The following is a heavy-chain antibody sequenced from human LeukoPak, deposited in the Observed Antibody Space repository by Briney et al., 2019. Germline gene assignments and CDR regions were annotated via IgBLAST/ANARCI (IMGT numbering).Heavy chain of an antibody. D-gene: IGHD3-22*01. CDR2: IIPIFGTA. CDR1: GGTFSSYA. Sequence: ASVKVSCKASGGTFSSYAISWVRQAPGQGLEWMGGIIPIFGTANYAQKFQGRVTITANESTSTAYMELSSLRSEDTAVYYCARGGRVPPYYYDSSGYYFFDYWGQGTLVTVSS. V-gene: IGHV1-69*13. J-gene: IGHJ4*02. CDR3: ARGGRVPPYYYDSSGYYFFDY.